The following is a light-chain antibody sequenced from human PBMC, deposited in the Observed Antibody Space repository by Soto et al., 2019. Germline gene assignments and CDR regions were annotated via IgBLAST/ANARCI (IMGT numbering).Light chain of an antibody. Sequence: EVVLTQSPVTLSLSPGERATLSCRASQSFRGLLAWYQQKPGQAPRLLIYDAYNRATGIPPRFSGSGSGTAFTLTISSREPEDSAVYYCQQRHRGPITFGQGTRLEIK. J-gene: IGKJ5*01. V-gene: IGKV3-11*01. CDR3: QQRHRGPIT. CDR2: DAY. CDR1: QSFRGL.